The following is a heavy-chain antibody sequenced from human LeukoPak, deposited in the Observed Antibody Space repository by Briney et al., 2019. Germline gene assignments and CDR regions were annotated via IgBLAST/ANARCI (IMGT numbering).Heavy chain of an antibody. CDR2: INHSGGT. Sequence: SETLSLTCAVYGGSFSGYYWSWIRQPPGKGLEWIGEINHSGGTNYNPSLKSRVTISVDTSKNQFSLKLSSVTAADTAVYYCARGQVATDYWGQGTLVTVSS. J-gene: IGHJ4*02. CDR1: GGSFSGYY. CDR3: ARGQVATDY. D-gene: IGHD5-12*01. V-gene: IGHV4-34*01.